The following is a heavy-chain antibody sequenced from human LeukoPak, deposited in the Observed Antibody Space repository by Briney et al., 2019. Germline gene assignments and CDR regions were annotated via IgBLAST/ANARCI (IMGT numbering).Heavy chain of an antibody. CDR1: GGSMRSDSSF. V-gene: IGHV4-61*02. CDR2: IYATGNT. Sequence: SQTLFLTCSVSGGSMRSDSSFWSWIRQPAGKGLEWIGRIYATGNTNYNPSLKSRVTISVDTSKNQFSLKLSSVTAADTAVYYCASDLSGYSGYAPGGPCYYMDVWGKGTTVTVSS. J-gene: IGHJ6*03. CDR3: ASDLSGYSGYAPGGPCYYMDV. D-gene: IGHD5-12*01.